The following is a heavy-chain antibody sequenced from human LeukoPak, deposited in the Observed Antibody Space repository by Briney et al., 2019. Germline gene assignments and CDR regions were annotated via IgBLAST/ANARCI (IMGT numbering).Heavy chain of an antibody. V-gene: IGHV1-2*02. CDR2: INPNSGGT. CDR1: GYTFTGYY. D-gene: IGHD3-16*02. Sequence: PSASVKVSCKASGYTFTGYYMHWVRQAPGQGLEWMGWINPNSGGTNYAQKFQGRVTMTRDTSISTAYMELRGLRSDDTGVYYCARDLELTYDDNVWGRYRSPFDYWGQGTLVTVSS. CDR3: ARDLELTYDDNVWGRYRSPFDY. J-gene: IGHJ4*02.